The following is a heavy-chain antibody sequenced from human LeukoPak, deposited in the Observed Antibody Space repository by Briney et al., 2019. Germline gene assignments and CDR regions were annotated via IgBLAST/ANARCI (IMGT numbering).Heavy chain of an antibody. CDR2: ISADGGTK. D-gene: IGHD3-16*01. CDR1: GFTFSRYA. J-gene: IGHJ4*02. Sequence: PGGSLRLSCAVSGFTFSRYAMHWVRQAPDKGPEWVALISADGGTKYYADSVEGRFSISRDNSKNTLYLQMDSLRSEDTALYSCAREKSDVYDQWGQGTLVTVSA. CDR3: AREKSDVYDQ. V-gene: IGHV3-30*01.